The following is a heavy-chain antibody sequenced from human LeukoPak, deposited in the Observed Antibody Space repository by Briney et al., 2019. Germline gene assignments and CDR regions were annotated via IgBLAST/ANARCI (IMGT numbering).Heavy chain of an antibody. Sequence: GGSLRLSCAASGFAFDDYAMHWVRQAPGKGLEWVSGISWNSGSIGYADSVKGRFTISRDNAKNSLYLQMNSLRAEDTALYYCAKDIAAAGNFDYWGRGTLVTVSS. CDR2: ISWNSGSI. CDR1: GFAFDDYA. CDR3: AKDIAAAGNFDY. V-gene: IGHV3-9*01. J-gene: IGHJ4*02. D-gene: IGHD6-13*01.